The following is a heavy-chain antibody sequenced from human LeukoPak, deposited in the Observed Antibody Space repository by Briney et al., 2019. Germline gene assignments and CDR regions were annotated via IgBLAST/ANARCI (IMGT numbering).Heavy chain of an antibody. D-gene: IGHD2-15*01. CDR3: ASGMGFSGGQAIGYFDY. CDR1: GGSFSGYY. CDR2: INHSGST. J-gene: IGHJ4*02. Sequence: SSETLSLTCAVYGGSFSGYYWSWIRQPPGKGLEWIGEINHSGSTNYNPSLKSRVTISVDTSKNQFSLKLSSLTAADTAVSYCASGMGFSGGQAIGYFDYWVPGTLVT. V-gene: IGHV4-34*01.